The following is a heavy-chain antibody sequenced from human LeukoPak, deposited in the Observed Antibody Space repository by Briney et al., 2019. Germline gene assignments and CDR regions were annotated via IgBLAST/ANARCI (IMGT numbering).Heavy chain of an antibody. Sequence: QTGGSLRLSCAASGFTFSSYSINWVRQAPGKGLEWVSYISSSSSTIYYADSVKGRFTISRDNAKNSLYLQMNSLRAEDTAVYYCAREGEIVVVPAAMGAGWFDPWGQGTLVTVSS. CDR3: AREGEIVVVPAAMGAGWFDP. CDR2: ISSSSSTI. CDR1: GFTFSSYS. D-gene: IGHD2-2*01. V-gene: IGHV3-48*01. J-gene: IGHJ5*02.